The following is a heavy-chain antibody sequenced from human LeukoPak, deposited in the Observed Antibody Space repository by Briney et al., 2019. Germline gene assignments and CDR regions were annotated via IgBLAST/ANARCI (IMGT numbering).Heavy chain of an antibody. CDR1: GYTFTSYD. V-gene: IGHV1-8*01. CDR2: MNPNSGNT. J-gene: IGHJ5*02. CDR3: ARGREIWFGEPQGWFDP. Sequence: ASVKVSCKASGYTFTSYDINWVRQATGRGLEWMGWMNPNSGNTGYAQKFQGRVTMTRNTSISTAYMELSSLRSEDTAVYYCARGREIWFGEPQGWFDPWGQGTLVTVSS. D-gene: IGHD3-10*01.